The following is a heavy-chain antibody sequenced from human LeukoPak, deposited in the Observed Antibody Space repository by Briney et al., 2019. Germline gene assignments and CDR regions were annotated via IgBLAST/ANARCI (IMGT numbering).Heavy chain of an antibody. CDR3: ARHDSSGYYVSH. CDR2: INHSGST. D-gene: IGHD3-22*01. V-gene: IGHV4-34*01. CDR1: DGSLSGYY. Sequence: PSETLSLTCAVYDGSLSGYYWSWIRQPPGKGLEWIGEINHSGSTNYNPSLKSRVTISLDTSKSQFSLKVRYVTAADTAVYYCARHDSSGYYVSHWGQGTLVTVSS. J-gene: IGHJ4*02.